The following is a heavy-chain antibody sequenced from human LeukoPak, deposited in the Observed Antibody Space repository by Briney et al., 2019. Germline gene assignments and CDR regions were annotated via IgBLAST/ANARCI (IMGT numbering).Heavy chain of an antibody. CDR1: GGSFSGYY. Sequence: SETLSFTCAVYGGSFSGYYWSWIRQPPGKGLEWIGEINHSGSTNYNPSLKSRVTISVDTSKNQFSLKLSSVTAADTAVYYCARGNYYGSSGYYPIPYNGFVPWGRGTLVTVSS. V-gene: IGHV4-34*01. CDR3: ARGNYYGSSGYYPIPYNGFVP. CDR2: INHSGST. D-gene: IGHD3-22*01. J-gene: IGHJ5*02.